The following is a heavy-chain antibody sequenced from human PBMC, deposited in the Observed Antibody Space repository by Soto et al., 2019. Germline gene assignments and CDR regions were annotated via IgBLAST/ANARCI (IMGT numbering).Heavy chain of an antibody. CDR3: AHIPSYRTNSYIRDDWFDP. CDR1: GFSLTTSGVG. Sequence: QITLNESGPALVKPTQTLTLTCTFSGFSLTTSGVGVHWLRQPPGKALEWLAALYGDDDKRYNPSLETRLAITKDTSKNQVVLTMTNMDPLDTATYYCAHIPSYRTNSYIRDDWFDPWGQGTLVTVSS. V-gene: IGHV2-5*02. J-gene: IGHJ5*02. CDR2: LYGDDDK. D-gene: IGHD1-1*01.